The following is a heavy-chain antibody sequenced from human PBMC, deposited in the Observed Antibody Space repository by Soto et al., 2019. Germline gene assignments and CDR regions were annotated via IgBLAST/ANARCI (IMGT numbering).Heavy chain of an antibody. CDR1: GGSFSGYY. CDR2: INHSGST. Sequence: SETLSLTCAVYGGSFSGYYWSWIRQPPGKGLEWIGEINHSGSTNYNPSLKSRVTISVDTSKNQFSLKLSSVTAADTAVYYCARGSSSSSWGQRWFDPWGQGTLVTVSS. D-gene: IGHD6-6*01. J-gene: IGHJ5*02. CDR3: ARGSSSSSWGQRWFDP. V-gene: IGHV4-34*01.